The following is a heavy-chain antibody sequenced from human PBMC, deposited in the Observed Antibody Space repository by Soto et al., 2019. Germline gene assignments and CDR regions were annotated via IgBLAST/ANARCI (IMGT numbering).Heavy chain of an antibody. J-gene: IGHJ5*02. D-gene: IGHD1-20*01. CDR1: GFTFSTSA. CDR3: AKQTITAGMKYFDP. CDR2: ISGTGATT. Sequence: EVQLLESGGGLVQPGGSLTLSCAASGFTFSTSAMSWVRQAPGKGLGWVSAISGTGATTLYADSVEGRFSISRDNFRNMLYLQMNSLRVEDTAVYYCAKQTITAGMKYFDPWGQGALVTVSS. V-gene: IGHV3-23*01.